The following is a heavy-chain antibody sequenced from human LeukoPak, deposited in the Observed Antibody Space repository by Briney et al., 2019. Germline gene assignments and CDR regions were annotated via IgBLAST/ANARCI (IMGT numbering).Heavy chain of an antibody. CDR1: GYTFSSYW. J-gene: IGHJ4*02. CDR3: ARRGAYYYDSSGYYVDY. CDR2: IYPGDSDT. Sequence: KTGESLKISCKGSGYTFSSYWIGWVRQMPGKGLEWMGIIYPGDSDTRYSPSFQGQVTISADKSISTAYLQWSSLKASDTAMYYCARRGAYYYDSSGYYVDYWGQGTLVTVSS. D-gene: IGHD3-22*01. V-gene: IGHV5-51*01.